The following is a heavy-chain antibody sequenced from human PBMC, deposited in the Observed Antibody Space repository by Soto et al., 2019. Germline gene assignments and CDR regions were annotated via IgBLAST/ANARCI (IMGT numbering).Heavy chain of an antibody. J-gene: IGHJ3*02. Sequence: EVQLVESGGGLIQPGRSLRLSCTGSGFIFSDYAVTWVRQTPGKGLEWVGFITSKKYGATTEYAASVKGRFTISRDDPRNIAYLQMNGLKIEDTAVYFCTRLPPNYFRTTPFDIWGQGTRVTVSA. CDR1: GFIFSDYA. D-gene: IGHD3-10*01. CDR3: TRLPPNYFRTTPFDI. CDR2: ITSKKYGATT. V-gene: IGHV3-49*04.